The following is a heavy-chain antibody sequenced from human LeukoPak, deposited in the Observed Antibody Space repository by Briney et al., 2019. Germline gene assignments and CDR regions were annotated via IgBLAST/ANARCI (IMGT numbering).Heavy chain of an antibody. D-gene: IGHD6-19*01. CDR2: INPNSGGT. J-gene: IGHJ4*02. Sequence: ASVKVSCKASGYTFTGYYMHWVRQAPGQGLEWMGWINPNSGGTNYAQKFQGRVTMTRDTSISTAYMELSRLGSDDTAVYYCARGPHSSGWYLDYWGQGTLVTVSS. CDR1: GYTFTGYY. CDR3: ARGPHSSGWYLDY. V-gene: IGHV1-2*02.